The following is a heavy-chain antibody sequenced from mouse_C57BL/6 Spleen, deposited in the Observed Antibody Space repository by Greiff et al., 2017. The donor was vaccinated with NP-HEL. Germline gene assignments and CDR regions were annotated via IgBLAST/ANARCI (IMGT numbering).Heavy chain of an antibody. V-gene: IGHV1-64*01. J-gene: IGHJ2*01. CDR2: IHPNSGST. D-gene: IGHD2-3*01. Sequence: QVQLKQPGAELVKPGASVKLSCKASGYTFTSYWMHWVKQRPGQGLEWIGMIHPNSGSTNYNEKFKSKATLTVDKSSSTAYMQLSSLTSEDSAVYYCARSRDGYYDYWGKGTTLTVSS. CDR3: ARSRDGYYDY. CDR1: GYTFTSYW.